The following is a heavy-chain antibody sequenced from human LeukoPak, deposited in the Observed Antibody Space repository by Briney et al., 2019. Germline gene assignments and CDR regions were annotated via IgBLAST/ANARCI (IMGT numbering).Heavy chain of an antibody. Sequence: GESLNISCKSSGYSFTSYWIGWVRQMPGKGLEWIGIIYPGDSDTRYSPSFQGQVTISADKSISTAYLQWSSLKASDTAMYYCARLFSAGSYPYYFYYSGQGTLVTVSS. CDR3: ARLFSAGSYPYYFYY. V-gene: IGHV5-51*01. D-gene: IGHD1-26*01. CDR1: GYSFTSYW. J-gene: IGHJ4*02. CDR2: IYPGDSDT.